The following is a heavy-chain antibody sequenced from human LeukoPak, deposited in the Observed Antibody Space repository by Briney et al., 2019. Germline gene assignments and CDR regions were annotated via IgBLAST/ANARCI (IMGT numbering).Heavy chain of an antibody. CDR1: IDSFSNYH. CDR2: VNESGGT. CDR3: ARGQGATVPQVGKNWFDP. D-gene: IGHD1-26*01. Sequence: SETLSLTCAVYIDSFSNYHWNWIRQTPAKGLEWFGEVNESGGTNISPSLRSRVILSVDTSKNPFSLKLISVTVADTAIYYCARGQGATVPQVGKNWFDPWGQGTRVTVSS. J-gene: IGHJ5*02. V-gene: IGHV4-34*01.